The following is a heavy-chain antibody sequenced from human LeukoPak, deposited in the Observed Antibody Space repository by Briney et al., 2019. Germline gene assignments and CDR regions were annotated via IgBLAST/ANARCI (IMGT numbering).Heavy chain of an antibody. CDR3: ARGRGWGTFDI. D-gene: IGHD3-10*01. J-gene: IGHJ3*02. Sequence: GGSLRLSCAASGFTFSSYDMHWVRQGTGKGLEWVSAIGTAGDTYYPGSVKGRFTTSRENAKNSLYLQMNSLRVGDTAVYYRARGRGWGTFDIWGQGTMVTVSS. CDR1: GFTFSSYD. V-gene: IGHV3-13*04. CDR2: IGTAGDT.